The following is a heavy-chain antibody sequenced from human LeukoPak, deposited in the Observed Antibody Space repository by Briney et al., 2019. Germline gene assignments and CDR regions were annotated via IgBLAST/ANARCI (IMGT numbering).Heavy chain of an antibody. CDR2: FDPDDGET. CDR1: GYTLTELS. D-gene: IGHD3-10*01. V-gene: IGHV1-24*01. J-gene: IGHJ4*02. CDR3: ATMYYYGSRSLGDY. Sequence: ASVKVSCKVSGYTLTELSMHWVRQAPGKGLEWMGGFDPDDGETIYAQKFQGRVTMTEDTSTDTAYMELSSLRSEDTAVYYCATMYYYGSRSLGDYWGQGTLVTVSS.